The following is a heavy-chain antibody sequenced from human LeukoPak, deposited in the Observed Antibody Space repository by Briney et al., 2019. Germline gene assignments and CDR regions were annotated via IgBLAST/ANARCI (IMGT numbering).Heavy chain of an antibody. J-gene: IGHJ4*02. CDR1: GYTFTSYA. Sequence: GASVKVSCKASGYTFTSYAMHWVRQAPGQRLEWMGWINAGNGNTKYSQKFQGRVTITRDTSASTAYMELSSLRSEDTAVYYCARGGGGGYYFDYWGQGTLVTVSS. V-gene: IGHV1-3*01. CDR3: ARGGGGGYYFDY. CDR2: INAGNGNT. D-gene: IGHD3-16*01.